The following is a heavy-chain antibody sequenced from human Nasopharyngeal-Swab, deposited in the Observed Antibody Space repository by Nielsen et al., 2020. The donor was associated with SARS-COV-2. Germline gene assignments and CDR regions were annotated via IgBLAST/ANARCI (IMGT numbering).Heavy chain of an antibody. V-gene: IGHV3-9*01. J-gene: IGHJ4*02. D-gene: IGHD3-10*01. CDR1: GSTFGDFA. CDR3: AKGGGSYYNGFDS. Sequence: GGSLRLSCAASGSTFGDFAMHWVRQAPGKGLEWVSSINGNSGEIGYADSVKGRFTISRDNSKNSVYLQMNSLRTEDTALYYCAKGGGSYYNGFDSWGQGTRVSVSS. CDR2: INGNSGEI.